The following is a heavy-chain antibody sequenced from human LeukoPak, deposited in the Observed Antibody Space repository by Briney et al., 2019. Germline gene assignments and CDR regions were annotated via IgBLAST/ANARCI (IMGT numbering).Heavy chain of an antibody. CDR3: ARESAGTVDY. CDR2: IYYSGST. V-gene: IGHV4-59*12. CDR1: GGSISSYY. J-gene: IGHJ4*02. Sequence: SETLSLTCTVSGGSISSYYWSWIRQPPGKGLEWIGYIYYSGSTYYNPSLKSRVTISVDRSKNQFSLKLSSVTAADTAVYYCARESAGTVDYWGQGTLVTVSS. D-gene: IGHD1-26*01.